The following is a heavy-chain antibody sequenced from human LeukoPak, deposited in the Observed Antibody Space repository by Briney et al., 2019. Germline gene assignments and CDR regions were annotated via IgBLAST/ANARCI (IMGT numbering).Heavy chain of an antibody. CDR1: GFTFSNYF. CDR2: ISSTGTYI. D-gene: IGHD3-22*01. Sequence: GGSLRLSCAASGFTFSNYFMDWVRQAPGKGLEWFATISSTGTYIYYAESVKGRFTISRDNPKNSLYLQMSSLRAEDTAVYYCARDRGDYYDTSEEFDYWGQGTLVTVSS. CDR3: ARDRGDYYDTSEEFDY. V-gene: IGHV3-21*01. J-gene: IGHJ4*02.